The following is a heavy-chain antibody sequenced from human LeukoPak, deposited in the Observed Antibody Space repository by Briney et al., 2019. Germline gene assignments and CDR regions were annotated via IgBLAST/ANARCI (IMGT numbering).Heavy chain of an antibody. CDR3: ARVREMATIALFFGHFDY. J-gene: IGHJ4*02. Sequence: GGSLRLSCAASGFTFSSYEMNWVRQAPGKGLEWVSYISSRAATIYYSDSVKGRFTISRDNAKNSLYLQMNSLRAEDTAVYYCARVREMATIALFFGHFDYWGQGTLVTVSS. D-gene: IGHD5-24*01. V-gene: IGHV3-48*03. CDR1: GFTFSSYE. CDR2: ISSRAATI.